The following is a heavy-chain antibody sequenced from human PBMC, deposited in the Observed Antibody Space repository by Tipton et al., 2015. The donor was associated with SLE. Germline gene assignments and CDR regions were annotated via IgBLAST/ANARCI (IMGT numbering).Heavy chain of an antibody. J-gene: IGHJ4*02. CDR3: TLEGWNYYFDY. CDR2: IYTSGST. CDR1: GGSISSYY. Sequence: TLSLTCTVSGGSISSYYWSWIRQPAGKGLEWIGRIYTSGSTNYNPSLKSRVTISVDTSKNHFSLKLSSGTAADTAVYYCTLEGWNYYFDYWGQGTLVTVSS. D-gene: IGHD1-7*01. V-gene: IGHV4-4*07.